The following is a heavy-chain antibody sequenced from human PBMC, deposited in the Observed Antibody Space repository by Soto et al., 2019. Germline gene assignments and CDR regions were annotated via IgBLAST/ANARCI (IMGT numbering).Heavy chain of an antibody. D-gene: IGHD3-16*01. CDR3: AAVMGTEYDYVWGSLSFDH. V-gene: IGHV3-23*01. CDR1: GFIFATTA. CDR2: ISGSGVRT. J-gene: IGHJ4*02. Sequence: VQLLQSGGGLVQPGGSLRLSCEASGFIFATTAMGWVRQAPGKGLEWVSTISGSGVRTYYADSVKGRFTISRGNSKNTLFLQMNSLGADDTAVYFCAAVMGTEYDYVWGSLSFDHWGQGALVTVST.